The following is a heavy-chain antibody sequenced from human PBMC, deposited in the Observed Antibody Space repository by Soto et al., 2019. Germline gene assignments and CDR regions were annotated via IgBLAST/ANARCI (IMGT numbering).Heavy chain of an antibody. CDR1: GFTFSVYA. D-gene: IGHD3-10*01. CDR2: ISGSGDST. Sequence: EVRLLESGGGLVQPGGSLRLSCAASGFTFSVYAMSWVRQAPGKGLEWVSGISGSGDSTHYADSVKGRFTVSRDNSKSMLYLQTNSLRAEDTAIYYCAKALYGGFTNWGQGTLVTVSS. V-gene: IGHV3-23*01. J-gene: IGHJ4*02. CDR3: AKALYGGFTN.